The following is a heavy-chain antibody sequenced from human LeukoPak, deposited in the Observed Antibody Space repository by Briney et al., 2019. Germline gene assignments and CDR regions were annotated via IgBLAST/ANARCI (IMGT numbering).Heavy chain of an antibody. Sequence: ASVKVSCKASGYTFTSYAMHWVRQAPGQRLEWMGWINAGNGNTKYSQEFQGRVTITRDTSASTAYMELSSLRSEDMAVYYCARGGYDPDAPGDYWGQGTLVTVSS. CDR1: GYTFTSYA. V-gene: IGHV1-3*03. CDR3: ARGGYDPDAPGDY. CDR2: INAGNGNT. D-gene: IGHD5-12*01. J-gene: IGHJ4*02.